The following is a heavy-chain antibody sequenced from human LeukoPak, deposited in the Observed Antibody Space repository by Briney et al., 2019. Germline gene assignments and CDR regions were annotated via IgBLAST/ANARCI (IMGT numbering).Heavy chain of an antibody. CDR2: ITSDGSTT. CDR1: GFSLSDYW. CDR3: AGDYIWGRLF. D-gene: IGHD3-16*01. J-gene: IGHJ4*01. Sequence: GGSLRLSCVGSGFSLSDYWMHWVRQTPGKGLMWVSRITSDGSTTWYADSVKGRFTVSRDNAKNTLFLEMNSLRDEDTAVYYCAGDYIWGRLFWGQGTLVTASS. V-gene: IGHV3-74*01.